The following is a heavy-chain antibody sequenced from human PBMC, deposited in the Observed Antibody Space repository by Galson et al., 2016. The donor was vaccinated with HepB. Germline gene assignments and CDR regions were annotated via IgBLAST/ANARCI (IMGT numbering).Heavy chain of an antibody. CDR2: MSYSGSS. J-gene: IGHJ4*02. CDR1: GGSIGDSNYY. CDR3: ARSPKWLPSFYYFDD. V-gene: IGHV4-39*01. Sequence: SETLSLTCIVFGGSIGDSNYYWGWIRQPPGKGLEWIGSMSYSGSSFHNPSLKSRVTIFVDTSKNQFSLNLRSVTGADTAEYYCARSPKWLPSFYYFDDWGQGTLLTVSS. D-gene: IGHD6-19*01.